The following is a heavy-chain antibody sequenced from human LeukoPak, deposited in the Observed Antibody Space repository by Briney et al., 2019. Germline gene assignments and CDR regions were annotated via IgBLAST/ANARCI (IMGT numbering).Heavy chain of an antibody. V-gene: IGHV4-61*02. CDR1: GGSINSDNSY. CDR3: AREFNP. J-gene: IGHJ5*02. Sequence: PSETLSLTCTVSGGSINSDNSYWSWIRQSAGKGLEWIGLIYTSGNTNYNPSLKSRVTISIDTSKNQFSLNLISVTAADTAVYYCAREFNPWGQGTLVTVSS. CDR2: IYTSGNT.